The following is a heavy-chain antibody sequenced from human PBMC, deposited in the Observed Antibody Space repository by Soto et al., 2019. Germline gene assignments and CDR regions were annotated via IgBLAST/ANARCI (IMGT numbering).Heavy chain of an antibody. D-gene: IGHD1-7*01. V-gene: IGHV3-21*01. CDR1: GFTFSSYS. J-gene: IGHJ4*02. Sequence: EVQLVESGGGLVKPGGSLRLSCAASGFTFSSYSMNWVRQAPGKGLEWVSSISSSSSYIYYADSVKGRFTISRDNAKNSLYRQINSLRAEDTAVYYCARGVKYNWNYSEFGWWGQGTLVTVSS. CDR2: ISSSSSYI. CDR3: ARGVKYNWNYSEFGW.